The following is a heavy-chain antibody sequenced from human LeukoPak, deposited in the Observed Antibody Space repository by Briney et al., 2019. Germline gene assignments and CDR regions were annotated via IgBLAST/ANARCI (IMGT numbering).Heavy chain of an antibody. J-gene: IGHJ4*02. Sequence: PGGSLRLSCAASGFTVSSNYMSWVRQAPGKGLEWVSVIYSGGNTYYADSVKGRFPISRDNSKNTLYLQMTSLRAEDTAVYYCARADYYDSSGYNDYWGQGTLVTVSA. CDR3: ARADYYDSSGYNDY. V-gene: IGHV3-53*01. D-gene: IGHD3-22*01. CDR2: IYSGGNT. CDR1: GFTVSSNY.